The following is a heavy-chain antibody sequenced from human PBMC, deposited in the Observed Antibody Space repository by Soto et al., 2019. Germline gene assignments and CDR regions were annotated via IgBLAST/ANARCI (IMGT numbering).Heavy chain of an antibody. CDR3: ARAGDFWGELYYFDY. CDR1: GFTFSSYG. D-gene: IGHD3-16*01. J-gene: IGHJ4*02. CDR2: IWYDGSNK. Sequence: QVQLVESGGGVVQPGRSLRLSCAASGFTFSSYGMHWVRQAPGKGLEWVAVIWYDGSNKYYADSVKGRFTISRDNSKNKLYLQMNSLRAEDTAVYYCARAGDFWGELYYFDYWGQGTLVTVSS. V-gene: IGHV3-33*01.